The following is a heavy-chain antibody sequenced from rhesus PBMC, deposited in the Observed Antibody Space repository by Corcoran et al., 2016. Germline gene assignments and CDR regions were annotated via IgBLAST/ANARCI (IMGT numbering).Heavy chain of an antibody. CDR2: INSDTGTT. V-gene: IGHV4-80*01. Sequence: QVQLQESGPGLVKSSETLSLTCTVSGASISDNWWSWIRKSPGGGLQWSGEINSDTGTTNYNTSLKSGVTISRDASKNQFSLELDSVTAADRAVYYCHSYGNPHWTGLDCWSQGVVVTVSS. D-gene: IGHD3-3*01. CDR1: GASISDNW. J-gene: IGHJ6*01. CDR3: HSYGNPHWTGLDC.